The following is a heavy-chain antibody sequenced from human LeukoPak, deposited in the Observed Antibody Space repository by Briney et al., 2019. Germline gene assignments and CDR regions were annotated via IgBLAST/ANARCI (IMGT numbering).Heavy chain of an antibody. D-gene: IGHD6-13*01. CDR2: ITGSGGNT. V-gene: IGHV3-23*01. J-gene: IGHJ3*02. CDR1: GFTFSNYA. CDR3: TKCMSSWTDAFDI. Sequence: PGGSLRLSCAASGFTFSNYAMSWVRQAPGKGLEWVSAITGSGGNTYYADSVKGRFTISRDNSKNTLYLQMNSLRAEDTAVYYCTKCMSSWTDAFDIWGQGTMATVSS.